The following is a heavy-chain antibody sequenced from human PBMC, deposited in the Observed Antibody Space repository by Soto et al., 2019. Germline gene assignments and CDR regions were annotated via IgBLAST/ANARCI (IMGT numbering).Heavy chain of an antibody. V-gene: IGHV3-73*01. J-gene: IGHJ4*02. D-gene: IGHD6-19*01. CDR2: ISVKAHSYAT. Sequence: VGSLSLSCVASGFTFSDSAIHWVRQASGKGLEWVGRISVKAHSYATAYAASVNGRFTISRDDSKNTAFLHMNSLETEDMALYYCSRALPAVAGTSYFDLWGQGALVTVSS. CDR1: GFTFSDSA. CDR3: SRALPAVAGTSYFDL.